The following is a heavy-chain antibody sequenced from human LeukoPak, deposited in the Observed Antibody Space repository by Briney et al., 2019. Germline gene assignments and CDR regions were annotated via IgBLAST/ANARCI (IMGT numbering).Heavy chain of an antibody. V-gene: IGHV4-59*01. Sequence: SETLSLTCSVSGGSISPYYWSWIRQPPGKGLEWIGYVSYRGHTNYNPSLESRVTISLDTSKNQFSLKLSSVTAADTAVYYCARQLYDYFDYWGQGTLVTVSS. D-gene: IGHD3-3*01. CDR2: VSYRGHT. CDR3: ARQLYDYFDY. J-gene: IGHJ4*02. CDR1: GGSISPYY.